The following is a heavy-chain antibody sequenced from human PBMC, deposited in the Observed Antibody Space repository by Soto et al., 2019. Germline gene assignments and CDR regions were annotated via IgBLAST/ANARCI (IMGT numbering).Heavy chain of an antibody. CDR2: IIPIFGTA. CDR3: ARESAAAGKGPWFDP. J-gene: IGHJ5*02. Sequence: ASVKVSCKASGGTFSSYAISWVRQAPGQGLEWMGGIIPIFGTANYAQKFQGRVTITADESTSTAYMELSSLRSEDTAVYYCARESAAAGKGPWFDPWGQGTLVTVSS. CDR1: GGTFSSYA. D-gene: IGHD6-13*01. V-gene: IGHV1-69*13.